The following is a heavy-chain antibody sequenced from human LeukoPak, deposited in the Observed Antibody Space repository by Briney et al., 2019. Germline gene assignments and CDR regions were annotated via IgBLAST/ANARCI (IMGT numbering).Heavy chain of an antibody. D-gene: IGHD6-19*01. Sequence: GGSVRLSCAASGFTFSTYAVSWVRQAPGKGLEWVSGISVKSNRTYYADSVEGRFTISTDISKNTLYLQMNSLSAEDTAIYYCAKDLYTVPGACDKWGQGTQVAVSS. V-gene: IGHV3-23*01. CDR3: AKDLYTVPGACDK. J-gene: IGHJ4*02. CDR1: GFTFSTYA. CDR2: ISVKSNRT.